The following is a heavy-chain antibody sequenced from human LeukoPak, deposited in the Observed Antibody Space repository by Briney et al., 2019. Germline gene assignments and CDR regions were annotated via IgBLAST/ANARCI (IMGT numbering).Heavy chain of an antibody. D-gene: IGHD2/OR15-2a*01. CDR2: IKQDGSER. CDR1: GFTFSSYW. CDR3: ARTRLSCDC. Sequence: GGSLRLSCAASGFTFSSYWMTWVRQAPGEGREWVASIKQDGSERNYVDSVKGRFTISRDNAKNTLYLQMNSLRDEDTAVYYCARTRLSCDCWGQGTLVTVSS. V-gene: IGHV3-7*01. J-gene: IGHJ4*02.